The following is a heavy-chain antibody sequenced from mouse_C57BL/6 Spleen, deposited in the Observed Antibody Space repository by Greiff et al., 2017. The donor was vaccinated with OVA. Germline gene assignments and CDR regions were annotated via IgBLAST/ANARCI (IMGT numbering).Heavy chain of an antibody. Sequence: QVQLQQSGPGLVAPSQSLSITCTVSGFSLTSYAISWVRQPPGKGLEWLGVIRTGGGTNYNSALKSRLSISKDNSKSQVFLKMNSLQTDDTARYYCARKESYSNYEGWYFDVWGTGTTVTVSS. CDR3: ARKESYSNYEGWYFDV. D-gene: IGHD2-5*01. CDR1: GFSLTSYA. J-gene: IGHJ1*03. V-gene: IGHV2-9-1*01. CDR2: IRTGGGT.